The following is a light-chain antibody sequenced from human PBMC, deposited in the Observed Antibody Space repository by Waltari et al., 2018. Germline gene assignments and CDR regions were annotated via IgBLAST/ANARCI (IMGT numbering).Light chain of an antibody. CDR2: DVT. CDR1: SSDVGRFNY. Sequence: QSALTQPRSVSGSPGQSVTISCTGTSSDVGRFNYVAWYQHHPGRPPRLLIYDVTKLPSGVPDRFPGSKSGNTASLTISGLQDEDEADFYCCSYIGRALFGGGTKLTVL. V-gene: IGLV2-11*01. J-gene: IGLJ2*01. CDR3: CSYIGRAL.